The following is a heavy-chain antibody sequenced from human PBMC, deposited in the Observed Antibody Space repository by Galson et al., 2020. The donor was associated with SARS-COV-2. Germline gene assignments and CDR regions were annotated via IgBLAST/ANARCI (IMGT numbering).Heavy chain of an antibody. J-gene: IGHJ6*02. CDR2: ISARNDKT. D-gene: IGHD4-4*01. CDR1: GYTFTDYG. Sequence: ASVKVSCKASGYTFTDYGFSWVRQAPGQGLEWMGWISARNDKTNYAQNFQGRVSMTTDTSTNTAYMEVRNLRSDDTAVYYCARVRDYSNYYYGLDVWGQGTTVTVSS. V-gene: IGHV1-18*04. CDR3: ARVRDYSNYYYGLDV.